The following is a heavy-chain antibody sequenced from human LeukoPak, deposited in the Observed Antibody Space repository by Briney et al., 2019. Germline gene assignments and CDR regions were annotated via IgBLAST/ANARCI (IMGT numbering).Heavy chain of an antibody. CDR2: IYHSGST. Sequence: SETLSLTCSVSGGSIRSSFYWGWIRQPPGEGLEWIGSIYHSGSTYYNPSLKSRVTISLDTSKNQFSLKLNSVTAADTAVYYCARESGSYLWRSWLNPWGQGTLVTVSS. V-gene: IGHV4-38-2*02. J-gene: IGHJ5*02. D-gene: IGHD3-16*01. CDR3: ARESGSYLWRSWLNP. CDR1: GGSIRSSFY.